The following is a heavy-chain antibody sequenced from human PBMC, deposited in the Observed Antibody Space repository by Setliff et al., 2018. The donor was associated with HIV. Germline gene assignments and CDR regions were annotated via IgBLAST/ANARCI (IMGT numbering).Heavy chain of an antibody. CDR3: AHLYYYDSIEYFDY. V-gene: IGHV2-5*02. J-gene: IGHJ4*02. D-gene: IGHD3-22*01. CDR1: GFSLSTYGVG. Sequence: SGPTLVNPPQTLTLTCTFSGFSLSTYGVGMGWIRQPPGKALEWLSVIYWDDNKRYSPSLKRRLTITKDTSKNQVVLTMTNMDPVDTATYYCAHLYYYDSIEYFDYWGQGTLVTVSS. CDR2: IYWDDNK.